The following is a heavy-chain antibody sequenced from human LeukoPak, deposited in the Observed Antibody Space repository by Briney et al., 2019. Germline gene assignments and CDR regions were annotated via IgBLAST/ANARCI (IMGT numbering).Heavy chain of an antibody. Sequence: SETLSLTCAVYGGSFSGYYWTWIRQPPGKGLEWIGEINHSGSTNYNPSLKIRVTISVDTSKNQFSLKLSSVTAADTAVYYCARVQSQNWGSYPIDYWGQGTLVTVSS. CDR1: GGSFSGYY. CDR2: INHSGST. D-gene: IGHD3-16*02. J-gene: IGHJ4*02. V-gene: IGHV4-34*01. CDR3: ARVQSQNWGSYPIDY.